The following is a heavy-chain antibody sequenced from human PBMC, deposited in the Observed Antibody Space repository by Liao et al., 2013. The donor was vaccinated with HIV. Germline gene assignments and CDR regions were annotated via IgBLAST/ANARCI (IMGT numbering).Heavy chain of an antibody. Sequence: QVQLQQWGTGLLKPSESLSLTCAIYGGSFSGYFWNWIRQPPGKGLEWIGEISHSGSTNYNPSLWGRVSISLDISKNQFSLELTSVTAADTTVYYCARGRQLGYCSGGSCEILRHGASDVWGQGEMVTVSS. CDR3: ARGRQLGYCSGGSCEILRHGASDV. V-gene: IGHV4-34*01. J-gene: IGHJ3*01. CDR2: ISHSGST. CDR1: GGSFSGYF. D-gene: IGHD2-15*01.